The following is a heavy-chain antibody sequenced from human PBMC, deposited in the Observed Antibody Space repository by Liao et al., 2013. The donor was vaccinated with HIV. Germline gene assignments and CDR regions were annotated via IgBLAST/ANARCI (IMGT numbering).Heavy chain of an antibody. Sequence: QLQLQESGPGLVKPSETLSLTCTVSGASISSGSYYWGWIRQPPGKGLEWIGEINDSGTTNYNPSLKSRVTMSVDTSKNQFSLKLSSVTAADTAVYYCARTDQYYDFWNGYENWFDPWGQGTLVTVSS. D-gene: IGHD3-3*01. CDR2: INDSGTT. V-gene: IGHV4-39*07. CDR3: ARTDQYYDFWNGYENWFDP. CDR1: GASISSGSYY. J-gene: IGHJ5*02.